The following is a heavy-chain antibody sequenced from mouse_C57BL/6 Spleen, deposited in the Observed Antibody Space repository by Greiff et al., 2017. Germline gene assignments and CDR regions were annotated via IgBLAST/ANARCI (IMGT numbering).Heavy chain of an antibody. CDR1: GFTFSDYY. V-gene: IGHV5-12*01. CDR3: ARPEDYGNYGYYAMDY. D-gene: IGHD2-1*01. Sequence: EVKLMESGGGLVQPGGSLKLSCAASGFTFSDYYMYWVRQTPEKRLEWVAYISNGGGSTYYPDTVKGRFTISRDNAKNTLYLQMSRLKSEDTAMYYCARPEDYGNYGYYAMDYWGQGTSVTVSS. CDR2: ISNGGGST. J-gene: IGHJ4*01.